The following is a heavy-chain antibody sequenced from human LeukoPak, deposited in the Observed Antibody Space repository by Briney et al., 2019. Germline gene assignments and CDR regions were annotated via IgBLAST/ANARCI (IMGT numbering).Heavy chain of an antibody. J-gene: IGHJ6*03. CDR1: GGSLSGYY. V-gene: IGHV4-34*01. CDR2: INHSGST. Sequence: PSETLSLTCAVYGGSLSGYYWSWIRQSPGKGLEWIGEINHSGSTNYNPSLKSRVTMSVDTSKNQFSLKLSSVTAADTAVYYCARTTEAHSWRTRYYDYYMDVWGKGTTVTVSS. CDR3: ARTTEAHSWRTRYYDYYMDV. D-gene: IGHD6-13*01.